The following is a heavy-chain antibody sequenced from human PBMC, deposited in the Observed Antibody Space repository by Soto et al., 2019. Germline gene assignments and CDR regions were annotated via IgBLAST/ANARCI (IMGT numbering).Heavy chain of an antibody. Sequence: SVKVSCKASGYTFTSYAMHWVRQAPGQRLEWMGWINAGNGNTKYSQKFQGRVTITADESTSTAYMELSSLRSEDTAVYYCAHRDYYGSGSYQVPDYYGMDVWGQGTTVTVSS. V-gene: IGHV1-3*01. J-gene: IGHJ6*02. D-gene: IGHD3-10*01. CDR2: INAGNGNT. CDR1: GYTFTSYA. CDR3: AHRDYYGSGSYQVPDYYGMDV.